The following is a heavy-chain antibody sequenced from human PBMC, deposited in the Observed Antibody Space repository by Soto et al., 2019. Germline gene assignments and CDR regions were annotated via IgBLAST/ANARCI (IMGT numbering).Heavy chain of an antibody. CDR1: GYTFTSYG. J-gene: IGHJ4*02. CDR2: ISAYNGNT. CDR3: ARDHPTMIVVVITSHFDY. Sequence: ASVKVSCKASGYTFTSYGISWVRQAPGQGLEWRGWISAYNGNTNYAQKLQGRVTMTTDTSTSTAYMELRSLRSDDTAVYYCARDHPTMIVVVITSHFDYWGQGTLVNVSS. D-gene: IGHD3-22*01. V-gene: IGHV1-18*04.